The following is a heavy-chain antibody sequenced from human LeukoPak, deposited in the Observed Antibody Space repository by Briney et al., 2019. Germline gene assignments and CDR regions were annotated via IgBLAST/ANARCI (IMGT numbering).Heavy chain of an antibody. J-gene: IGHJ3*02. CDR2: IHNGGRT. CDR3: ARGTGDLHGAFDI. CDR1: GGSVSSYY. V-gene: IGHV4-4*08. Sequence: SETLSLTCSVSGGSVSSYYWSWIRQSPGKGLEWIGYIHNGGRTNYNPSLKSRVTGFVDTSKNQVSLRLSSVTAADTAVYYCARGTGDLHGAFDIWGQGTMVTVSS. D-gene: IGHD7-27*01.